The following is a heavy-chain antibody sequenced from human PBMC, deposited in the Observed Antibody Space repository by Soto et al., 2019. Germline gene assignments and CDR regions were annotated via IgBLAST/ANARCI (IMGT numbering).Heavy chain of an antibody. CDR2: INAANGNT. CDR3: ARGGSYSSGYLES. J-gene: IGHJ4*02. CDR1: GYTFTTYA. V-gene: IGHV1-3*01. D-gene: IGHD5-18*01. Sequence: ASLKVSCKSSGYTFTTYAMHCVRHTHGQGLELMGWINAANGNTKYSQKFQGRVTITRDTSASTGYMELSSLSSEDTAVYYCARGGSYSSGYLESWAQGTLVTVSS.